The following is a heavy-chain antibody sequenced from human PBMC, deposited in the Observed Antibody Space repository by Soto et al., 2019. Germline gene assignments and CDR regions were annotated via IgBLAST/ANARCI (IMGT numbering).Heavy chain of an antibody. D-gene: IGHD6-19*01. CDR1: GGIFSNFA. J-gene: IGHJ4*02. Sequence: QVQLVQSGAEVKKPGSSVKVSCKASGGIFSNFAFNWMRQAPGQGLEWMGGIIPTLGTPHYAQKFLGRVNITADESTRTVYMEMSSLTVEDTAVYYCARVGLGAYDYWGQGTLVIVSS. CDR3: ARVGLGAYDY. V-gene: IGHV1-69*01. CDR2: IIPTLGTP.